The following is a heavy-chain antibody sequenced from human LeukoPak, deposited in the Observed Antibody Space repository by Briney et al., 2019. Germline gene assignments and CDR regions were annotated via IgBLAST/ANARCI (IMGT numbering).Heavy chain of an antibody. CDR1: TFTFKNAW. V-gene: IGHV3-15*01. CDR3: TTDLDGGPQI. CDR2: IKSKADGGAA. D-gene: IGHD3/OR15-3a*01. J-gene: IGHJ3*02. Sequence: GGSLRLSCAASTFTFKNAWMSWVRHTPGKRLEWVGRIKSKADGGAADYAAPVKGRFTISRDDSENTLFLQMNSLKTEDTAVYYCTTDLDGGPQIWGQGTMVTVSS.